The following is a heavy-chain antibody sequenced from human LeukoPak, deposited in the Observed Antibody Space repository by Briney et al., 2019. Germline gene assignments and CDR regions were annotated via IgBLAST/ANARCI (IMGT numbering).Heavy chain of an antibody. J-gene: IGHJ6*03. CDR1: GGSISSGSYY. Sequence: SSETLSLTCTVSGGSISSGSYYWSWFRQPAEKGLEWIGRIYTSGSTYYNPSLKSRVTISADTSKNQFSLNVSSVTAADTAVYYCARATSSYFYYMDVWGKGTTVTISS. CDR2: IYTSGST. D-gene: IGHD5-12*01. CDR3: ARATSSYFYYMDV. V-gene: IGHV4-61*02.